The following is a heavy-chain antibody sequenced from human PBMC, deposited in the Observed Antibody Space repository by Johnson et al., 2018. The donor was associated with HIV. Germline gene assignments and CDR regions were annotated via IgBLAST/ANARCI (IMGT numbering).Heavy chain of an antibody. V-gene: IGHV3-11*04. CDR3: VGGGQWGATDAFDV. CDR2: ISSSGSTI. D-gene: IGHD6-19*01. J-gene: IGHJ3*01. Sequence: QVQLVESGGNLVKPGGSLRLSCAASGFTFSDYYMSWIRQAPGKGLEWISYISSSGSTIYYADSVKGRFTISTDNAKNSLYLQMNSLRPEDTAVYYCVGGGQWGATDAFDVWGQGTMVTVSS. CDR1: GFTFSDYY.